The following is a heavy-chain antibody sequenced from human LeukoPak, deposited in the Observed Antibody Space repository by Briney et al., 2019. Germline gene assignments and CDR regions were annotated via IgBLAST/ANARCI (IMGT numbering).Heavy chain of an antibody. D-gene: IGHD3-22*01. CDR2: IRSKAYGGTT. V-gene: IGHV3-49*04. CDR3: TRIPYYYDSSGYYVDY. J-gene: IGHJ4*02. Sequence: GGSLRLSCAASGFTFSSFAMSWVRQAPGKGLEWVGFIRSKAYGGTTEYAASVKGRFTISRDDSKSIAYLQMNSLKTEDTAVYYCTRIPYYYDSSGYYVDYWGQGTLVTVSS. CDR1: GFTFSSFA.